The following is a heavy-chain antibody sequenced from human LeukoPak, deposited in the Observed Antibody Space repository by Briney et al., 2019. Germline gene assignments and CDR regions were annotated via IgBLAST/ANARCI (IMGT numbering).Heavy chain of an antibody. D-gene: IGHD6-19*01. CDR3: ARAAVAGTYYYMDV. J-gene: IGHJ6*03. CDR1: GFTFSSYG. V-gene: IGHV3-23*01. Sequence: GGTLRLSCAASGFTFSSYGMSWVRQAPGKGLEWVSAISGSGGSTYYADSVKGRFTISRDNAKNSLYLQMNSLRAEDTAVYYCARAAVAGTYYYMDVWGKGTTVTISS. CDR2: ISGSGGST.